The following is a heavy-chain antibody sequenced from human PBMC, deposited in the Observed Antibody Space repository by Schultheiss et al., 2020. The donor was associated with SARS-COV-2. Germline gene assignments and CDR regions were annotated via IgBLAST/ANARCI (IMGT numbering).Heavy chain of an antibody. J-gene: IGHJ6*02. CDR3: ARGSATVTRVYNGMDV. V-gene: IGHV3-48*03. D-gene: IGHD4-17*01. CDR2: ISSSGSTI. CDR1: GFTFSSYE. Sequence: GGSLRLSCAASGFTFSSYEMNWVRQAPGKGLEWVSYISSSGSTIYYADSVKGRFTISRDNAKNTLYLQMNSLRAEDTAVYYCARGSATVTRVYNGMDVWGQGTTVTVSS.